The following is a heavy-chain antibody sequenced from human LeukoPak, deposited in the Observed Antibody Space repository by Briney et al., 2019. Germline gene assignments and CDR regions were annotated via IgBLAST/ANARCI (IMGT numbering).Heavy chain of an antibody. CDR1: GGSISSYY. J-gene: IGHJ4*02. CDR2: IHYTGNT. CDR3: ARHETTTGTYIDN. V-gene: IGHV4-59*08. Sequence: SETLSLICTVSGGSISSYYWSWIRQPPGEGLEWIGYIHYTGNTNYNPSLKSRVTMSLDTAKNQFSLKSNSVTAADTAVYYCARHETTTGTYIDNWGQGTLVTVSS. D-gene: IGHD1-1*01.